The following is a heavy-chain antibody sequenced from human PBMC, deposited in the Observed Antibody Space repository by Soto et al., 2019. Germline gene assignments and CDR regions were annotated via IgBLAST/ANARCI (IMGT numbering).Heavy chain of an antibody. V-gene: IGHV4-61*01. Sequence: KSSETLSLTCSVSGGSVSSGSFHWSWIRQPPGKGLQFIGSIFYNGTANYSPSLKNRVSISIDTSQGQFFLQLISVAAADTAVYYCARIGGWYDIDFWGQGSLVTVSS. CDR3: ARIGGWYDIDF. CDR1: GGSVSSGSFH. CDR2: IFYNGTA. J-gene: IGHJ4*02. D-gene: IGHD6-19*01.